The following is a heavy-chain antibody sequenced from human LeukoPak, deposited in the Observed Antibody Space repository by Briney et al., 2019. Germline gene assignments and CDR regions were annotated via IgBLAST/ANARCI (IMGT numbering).Heavy chain of an antibody. D-gene: IGHD4-17*01. V-gene: IGHV4-30-2*01. CDR1: GDSISSDGDS. J-gene: IGHJ2*01. CDR2: IYHSGRT. CDR3: AREAHGDYAPGVFDV. Sequence: SETLSLTCAVSGDSISSDGDSWSWIRQPPGKGLEWIGYIYHSGRTYYNPSLRRRVTMSVDRSKSQFSLKLSSVSAADTAVYFCAREAHGDYAPGVFDVWGRGTLVTVSS.